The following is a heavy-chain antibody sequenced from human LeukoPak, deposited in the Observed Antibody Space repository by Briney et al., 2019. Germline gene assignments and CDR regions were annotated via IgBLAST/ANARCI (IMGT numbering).Heavy chain of an antibody. Sequence: GGSLRLSCAASGFTFSSYWMSWVRQAPGKGLEWVANITQDGSEKYYVDSVKGRFTISRDNAKNSLYLQMNSLRAEDTAVYYCARVNSGYYYYYMDVCGKGSTVTV. CDR1: GFTFSSYW. J-gene: IGHJ6*03. V-gene: IGHV3-7*01. CDR2: ITQDGSEK. CDR3: ARVNSGYYYYYMDV. D-gene: IGHD6-19*01.